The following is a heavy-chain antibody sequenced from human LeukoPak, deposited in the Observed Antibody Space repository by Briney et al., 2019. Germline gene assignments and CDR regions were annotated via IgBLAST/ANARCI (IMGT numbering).Heavy chain of an antibody. CDR3: ARGPPRGKYWYMDV. CDR2: IGTASDT. CDR1: GFTFGSFD. D-gene: IGHD2-8*02. Sequence: GGSLRLSCAASGFTFGSFDMHWVRQPTGQGLEWVSTIGTASDTYYPGSVEGRFTLSRDNAKNSLYLQMNSLTAGDTAVYYCARGPPRGKYWYMDVWGKGTTVTVSS. J-gene: IGHJ6*03. V-gene: IGHV3-13*01.